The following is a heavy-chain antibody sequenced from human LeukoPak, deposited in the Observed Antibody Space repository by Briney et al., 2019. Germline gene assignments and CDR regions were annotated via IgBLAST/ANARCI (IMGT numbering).Heavy chain of an antibody. J-gene: IGHJ4*02. CDR2: IYYNGAT. V-gene: IGHV4-59*01. Sequence: PSETLSLTCTVSGGSISSYYWSWIRQSPGMGREWIGSIYYNGATDYNPSLKSRVTISADTSNNQFSLKLTSVTAADTAVYYCARVNWNGLVDYWGQGTLVTVSS. CDR1: GGSISSYY. D-gene: IGHD1-1*01. CDR3: ARVNWNGLVDY.